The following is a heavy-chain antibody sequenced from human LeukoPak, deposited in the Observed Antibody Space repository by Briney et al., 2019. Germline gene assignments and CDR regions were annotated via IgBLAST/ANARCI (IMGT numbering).Heavy chain of an antibody. V-gene: IGHV3-7*01. CDR2: INRDGSQK. Sequence: PGGSLRLSCAASGFTFTNYLLTWVRQAPGKGLAWVANINRDGSQKHYVDSVWGRFTISRDNAKSSLYLQLNSLRAEDTAVYYCARDVTYYDSSYYYDAFDLWGQGTIVTVSS. CDR1: GFTFTNYL. CDR3: ARDVTYYDSSYYYDAFDL. D-gene: IGHD3-22*01. J-gene: IGHJ3*01.